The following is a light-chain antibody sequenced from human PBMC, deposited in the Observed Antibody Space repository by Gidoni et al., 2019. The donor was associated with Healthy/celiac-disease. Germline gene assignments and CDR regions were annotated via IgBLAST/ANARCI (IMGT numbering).Light chain of an antibody. CDR1: SSNIGSNT. J-gene: IGLJ2*01. CDR3: AAWDDSLNGPVV. CDR2: RNN. V-gene: IGLV1-44*01. Sequence: QSVLTPPPSASGTHGQRGTISCSGSSSNIGSNTVNWYQQLPATAPKLLIYRNNQRPSGVPDRFSGSKSGTSASLAISGLQSEDEADYYCAAWDDSLNGPVVFGGGTKLTVL.